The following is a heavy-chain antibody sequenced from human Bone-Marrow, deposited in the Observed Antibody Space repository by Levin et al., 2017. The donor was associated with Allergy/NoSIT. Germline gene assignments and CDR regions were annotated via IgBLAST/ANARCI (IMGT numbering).Heavy chain of an antibody. Sequence: SETLSLTCTVSGGSISSGDYYWSWIRQPPGKGLEWIGYIYYSGSTYYNPSLKSRVTISVDTSKNQFSLKLSSVTAADTAVYYCAREPPDQTETTFDYWGQGTLVTVSS. J-gene: IGHJ4*02. V-gene: IGHV4-30-4*01. CDR3: AREPPDQTETTFDY. D-gene: IGHD1-7*01. CDR1: GGSISSGDYY. CDR2: IYYSGST.